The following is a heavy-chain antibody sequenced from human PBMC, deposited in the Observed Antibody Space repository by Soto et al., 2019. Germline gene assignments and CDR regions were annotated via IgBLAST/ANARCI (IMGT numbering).Heavy chain of an antibody. V-gene: IGHV3-21*01. J-gene: IGHJ4*02. CDR3: VRARATDSRPDY. CDR1: GFTFSLYS. D-gene: IGHD3-22*01. Sequence: GSLRLSCEASGFTFSLYSMVWVRQAPGEGLEGVSSISSSSSYIYYADSLKGRISISRDNAKNSLYLQMDSLRVEDTATYYCVRARATDSRPDYWGQGTLVTVSS. CDR2: ISSSSSYI.